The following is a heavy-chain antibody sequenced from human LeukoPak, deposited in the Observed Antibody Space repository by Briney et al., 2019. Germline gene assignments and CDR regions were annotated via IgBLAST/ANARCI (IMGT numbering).Heavy chain of an antibody. J-gene: IGHJ3*02. D-gene: IGHD3-3*01. Sequence: SETLSLTCTVSGGSISSYYWSWIRQPPGKGLEWIGYIYYSGSTNYNPSLKSRVTISVDTSKNQFSLKLSSVTAADTAVYYCAREGDYDFWSGDRAFDIWGQGTMVTVSS. CDR1: GGSISSYY. V-gene: IGHV4-59*01. CDR3: AREGDYDFWSGDRAFDI. CDR2: IYYSGST.